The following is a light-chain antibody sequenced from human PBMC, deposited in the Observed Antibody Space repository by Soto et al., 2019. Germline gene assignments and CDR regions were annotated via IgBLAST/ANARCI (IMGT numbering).Light chain of an antibody. CDR1: SSDVGAYNY. CDR2: EVS. Sequence: VLTQPASVSGSPGQSITISCTGTSSDVGAYNYVSWYQQHPGKAPKLMIYEVSNRPSGVSNRFSGSKSGNTASLTISGLQAEDEADYYCSSYTSISTPYVFGTGTKVTVL. V-gene: IGLV2-14*01. J-gene: IGLJ1*01. CDR3: SSYTSISTPYV.